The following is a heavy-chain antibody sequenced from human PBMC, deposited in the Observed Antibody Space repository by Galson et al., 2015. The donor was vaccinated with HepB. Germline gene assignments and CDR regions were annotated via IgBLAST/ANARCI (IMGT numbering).Heavy chain of an antibody. J-gene: IGHJ6*02. CDR2: ITGSGGST. V-gene: IGHV3-23*01. CDR1: GFSFSRYA. CDR3: AKAGALYFYYGLDV. Sequence: SLRLSCATSGFSFSRYAMSWVRQAPGKGLEWVSAITGSGGSTYYADSVKGRFTISRDNSKNTLHLQVNRLRAEDTAVYYCAKAGALYFYYGLDVWGQGTTVTVSS.